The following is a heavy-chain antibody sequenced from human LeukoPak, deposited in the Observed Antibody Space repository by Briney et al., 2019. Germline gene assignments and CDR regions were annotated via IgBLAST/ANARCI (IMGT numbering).Heavy chain of an antibody. CDR1: GYTFTGYY. Sequence: ASVKVSCKASGYTFTGYYMHWVRQAPGQGLEWMGWINPNSGGTNYAQKFQGRVTMTRDTSISTAYMELSRLRSDDTAVYYCAREATRFGELLGYWGQGTLVTVSS. D-gene: IGHD3-10*01. J-gene: IGHJ4*02. CDR3: AREATRFGELLGY. V-gene: IGHV1-2*02. CDR2: INPNSGGT.